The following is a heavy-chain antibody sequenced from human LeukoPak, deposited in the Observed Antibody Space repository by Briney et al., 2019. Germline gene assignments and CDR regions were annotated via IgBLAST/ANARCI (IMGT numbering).Heavy chain of an antibody. J-gene: IGHJ4*02. CDR1: RFTFSSYA. V-gene: IGHV3-21*01. CDR3: ARGVGNYRYYFDF. D-gene: IGHD3-22*01. CDR2: ISSSGAYI. Sequence: GGSLRLSCAASRFTFSSYAMNWIRQAPGKGLEWVSSISSSGAYIYYADLVEGRFTISRDNGKNSLYLQMNSLRAEDTAVYYCARGVGNYRYYFDFWGQGTLVTVSS.